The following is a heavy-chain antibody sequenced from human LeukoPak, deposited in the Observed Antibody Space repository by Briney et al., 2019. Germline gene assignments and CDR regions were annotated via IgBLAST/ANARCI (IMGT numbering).Heavy chain of an antibody. CDR1: GFTFSSYS. D-gene: IGHD6-13*01. CDR2: ISSSSSYI. V-gene: IGHV3-21*01. CDR3: AREEQLAHDY. J-gene: IGHJ4*02. Sequence: GGSLRLSCAASGFTFSSYSMNWVRQAPGKGLEWVSSISSSSSYIYYADSVKGRFTFSRDNAKNSLYLQMNSLRAEDTAVYYCAREEQLAHDYWGQGTLVTVSS.